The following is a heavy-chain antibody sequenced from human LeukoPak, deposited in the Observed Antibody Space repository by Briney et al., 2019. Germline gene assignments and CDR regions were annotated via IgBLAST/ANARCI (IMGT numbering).Heavy chain of an antibody. V-gene: IGHV3-33*01. CDR2: IWNDGTNK. J-gene: IGHJ4*02. Sequence: PGGSLRLSCAASGFTFSSYGMHWVRQAPGKGLEWVAVIWNDGTNKYYGDSVKGRFTISRDNSKNTLYLQMNSLRAEDTALYYCARDYYGSGTYPDYWGQGTLVTVSS. CDR1: GFTFSSYG. D-gene: IGHD3-10*01. CDR3: ARDYYGSGTYPDY.